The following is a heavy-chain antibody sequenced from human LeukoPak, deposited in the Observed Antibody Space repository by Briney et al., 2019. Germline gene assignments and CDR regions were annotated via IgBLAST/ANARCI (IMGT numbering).Heavy chain of an antibody. CDR1: GGTLSSYA. Sequence: GASVKVSCKASGGTLSSYAISWVRQAPGQGLEWMGRIIPILGIANYAQKFQGRVTITADKSTSTAYMELSSLRSEDTAVYYCARVHGDYPSYYYGMDVWGQGTTVTVSS. J-gene: IGHJ6*02. CDR2: IIPILGIA. V-gene: IGHV1-69*04. D-gene: IGHD4-17*01. CDR3: ARVHGDYPSYYYGMDV.